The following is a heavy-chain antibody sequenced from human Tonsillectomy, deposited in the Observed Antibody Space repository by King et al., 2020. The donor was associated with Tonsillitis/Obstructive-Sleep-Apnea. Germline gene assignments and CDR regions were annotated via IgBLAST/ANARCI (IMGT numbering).Heavy chain of an antibody. CDR2: IYYSGST. V-gene: IGHV4-39*01. J-gene: IGHJ5*02. Sequence: LQLQESGPGLVKPSETLSLTCTVSGGSISSSSYYWGWIRQPPGKGLEWIGSIYYSGSTYYNPSLKSRVTISVDTSKNQFSLRLSSVTAADTAVYYCARPNDRWGYSSSWREQNWFDPWGQGTLVTVSS. CDR3: ARPNDRWGYSSSWREQNWFDP. D-gene: IGHD6-13*01. CDR1: GGSISSSSYY.